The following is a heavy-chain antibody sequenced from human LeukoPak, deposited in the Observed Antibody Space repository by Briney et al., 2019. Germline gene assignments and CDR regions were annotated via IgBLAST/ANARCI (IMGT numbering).Heavy chain of an antibody. J-gene: IGHJ6*03. Sequence: ASVKVSCKASGYTFTSYAMNWVRQAPGQGLEWMGWINTNTGNPTYAQGFTGRFVFSLDTSVSTAYLQISSLKAEDTAVYYCASVGGARRYYYYYMDVWGKGTTVTVSS. CDR1: GYTFTSYA. D-gene: IGHD3-10*01. CDR3: ASVGGARRYYYYYMDV. V-gene: IGHV7-4-1*02. CDR2: INTNTGNP.